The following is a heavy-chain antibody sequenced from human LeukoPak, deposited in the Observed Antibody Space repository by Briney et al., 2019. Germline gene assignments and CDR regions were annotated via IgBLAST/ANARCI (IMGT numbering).Heavy chain of an antibody. J-gene: IGHJ4*02. Sequence: SGPTLVNPTQTLTLTCTFSGFSLSTNAVGVGWIRQSPGEALEWLAIIYWDDDKRYSPSLKSRLTIIKDPSKNQVVLTMTNMDPVDTATYYCAHSCGGGNSAYFDHWGQGTLVTVSS. V-gene: IGHV2-5*02. CDR2: IYWDDDK. CDR1: GFSLSTNAVG. CDR3: AHSCGGGNSAYFDH. D-gene: IGHD4-23*01.